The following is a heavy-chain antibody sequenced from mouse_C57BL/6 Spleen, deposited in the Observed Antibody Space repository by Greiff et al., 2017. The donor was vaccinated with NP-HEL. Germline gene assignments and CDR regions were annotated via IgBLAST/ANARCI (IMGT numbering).Heavy chain of an antibody. J-gene: IGHJ2*01. D-gene: IGHD1-1*01. CDR1: GYTFTDYY. Sequence: VQLQQSGPELVKPGASVKISCKASGYTFTDYYMNWVKQSHGKSLEWIGDINPNNGGTSYNQKFKGKATLTVDKSSSTAYMELRSLTSEDSAVYYCARGSNYLDYWGQGTTLTVSS. CDR2: INPNNGGT. V-gene: IGHV1-26*01. CDR3: ARGSNYLDY.